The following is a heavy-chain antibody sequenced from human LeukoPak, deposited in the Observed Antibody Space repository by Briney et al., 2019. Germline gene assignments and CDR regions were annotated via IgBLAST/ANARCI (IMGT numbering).Heavy chain of an antibody. CDR2: IGGDGGST. J-gene: IGHJ4*02. D-gene: IGHD3-22*01. CDR1: GFTFDDYA. Sequence: QAGGSLRLSCAASGFTFDDYAMHWVRQAPGKGLEWVSLIGGDGGSTYYADSVKGRFTISRDNSKNSLFLQMKSLRTDDTALYYWVKEAHYYDRSGYVWGQGTLVTVSS. CDR3: VKEAHYYDRSGYV. V-gene: IGHV3-43*02.